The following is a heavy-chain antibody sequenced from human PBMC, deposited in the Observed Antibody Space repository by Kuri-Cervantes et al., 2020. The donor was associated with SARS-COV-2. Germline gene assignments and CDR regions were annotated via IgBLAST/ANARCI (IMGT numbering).Heavy chain of an antibody. CDR1: GYTFTGYY. J-gene: IGHJ3*02. CDR2: INPNSGGT. CDR3: ARDADSSSWYPGAFDI. V-gene: IGHV1-2*06. Sequence: ASVKVSCKASGYTFTGYYMHWVRQAPGQGLEWMGRINPNSGGTNYARKFQGRVTLTRDTSISTAYMELSRLRSNDTAVYYCARDADSSSWYPGAFDIWGQGTMVTVSS. D-gene: IGHD6-13*01.